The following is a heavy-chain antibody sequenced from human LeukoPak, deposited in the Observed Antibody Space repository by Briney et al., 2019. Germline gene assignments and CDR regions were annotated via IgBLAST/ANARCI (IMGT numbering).Heavy chain of an antibody. J-gene: IGHJ6*03. CDR1: GYAFSGYY. D-gene: IGHD2-15*01. CDR2: INPNSGGI. CDR3: ARARYCSGGSCYSDYYYMDV. V-gene: IGHV1-2*02. Sequence: GASVKVSCKASGYAFSGYYIYWVRQAPGQGLEWVGWINPNSGGINYAQKFLGRVTMTRDMSTSTVYMELSSLRSEDTAVYYCARARYCSGGSCYSDYYYMDVWGKGTTVTVSS.